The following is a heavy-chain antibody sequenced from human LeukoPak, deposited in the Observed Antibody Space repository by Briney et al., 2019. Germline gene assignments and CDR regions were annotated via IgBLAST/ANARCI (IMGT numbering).Heavy chain of an antibody. CDR2: ISYDGSNK. J-gene: IGHJ5*02. V-gene: IGHV3-30*01. CDR3: ALLAT. Sequence: GSLRLSCAAPGFTFSSYAMHWVRQAPGKGLEWVAVISYDGSNKYYADSVKGRFTISRDNSKNTLYLQMNSLRAEDTAVYYCALLATWGQGTLVTVSS. CDR1: GFTFSSYA. D-gene: IGHD2/OR15-2a*01.